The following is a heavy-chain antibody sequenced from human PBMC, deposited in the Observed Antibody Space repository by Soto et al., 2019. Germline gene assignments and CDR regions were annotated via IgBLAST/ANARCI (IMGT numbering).Heavy chain of an antibody. CDR3: ARAGSAHPRPFDY. V-gene: IGHV3-74*01. CDR2: INSDGSST. Sequence: VGSLRLSCAASGFTFSSYWMHWVRQAPGKGLVWVSRINSDGSSTSYADSVKGRFTISRDNAKNTLYLQMNSLRAEDTAVYYCARAGSAHPRPFDYWGQGTLVTVSS. CDR1: GFTFSSYW. J-gene: IGHJ4*02.